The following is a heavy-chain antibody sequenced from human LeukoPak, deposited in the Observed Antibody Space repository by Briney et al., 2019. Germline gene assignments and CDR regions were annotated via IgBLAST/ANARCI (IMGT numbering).Heavy chain of an antibody. Sequence: ASVKVSCKASRYTFTSYDINWVRQATGQGLEWMGWMNPNSGNTGYAQKFQGRVTMTRNTSITTAYMELSSLRSEDTAVYYCARVPPGSGTDWFDPWGQGTLVTVSS. CDR3: ARVPPGSGTDWFDP. D-gene: IGHD2-15*01. CDR2: MNPNSGNT. CDR1: RYTFTSYD. J-gene: IGHJ5*02. V-gene: IGHV1-8*01.